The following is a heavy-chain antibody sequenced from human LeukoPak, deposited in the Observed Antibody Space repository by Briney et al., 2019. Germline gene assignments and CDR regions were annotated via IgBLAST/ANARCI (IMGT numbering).Heavy chain of an antibody. V-gene: IGHV4-61*02. CDR1: GGSISSGSYY. CDR2: IYTSGST. D-gene: IGHD3-10*01. Sequence: PSQTLSLTCTVSGGSISSGSYYWSWIRQPAGKGLEWIGRIYTSGSTNYNPSLKSRVTISVDTSKNQFSLKLSSVTAADTAVYYCARHRTTFYYYGSGYFDYWGQGTLVTVSS. CDR3: ARHRTTFYYYGSGYFDY. J-gene: IGHJ4*02.